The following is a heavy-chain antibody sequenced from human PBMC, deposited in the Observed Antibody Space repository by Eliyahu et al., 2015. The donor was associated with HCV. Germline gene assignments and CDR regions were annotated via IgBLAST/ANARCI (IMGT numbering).Heavy chain of an antibody. Sequence: EVQLVQSGGGLVQPGRSLSLSCTASGFTFGDYAIGWFRQAPGKGLXXVGFXRXTVYGGTKQYAASXKGRFTISRDDSKRIAYMQMNSLKSEDTAVYYCTRDGTEVAFDYWGQGTLVTVSS. D-gene: IGHD5-12*01. CDR1: GFTFGDYA. J-gene: IGHJ4*02. CDR2: XRXTVYGGTK. V-gene: IGHV3-49*03. CDR3: TRDGTEVAFDY.